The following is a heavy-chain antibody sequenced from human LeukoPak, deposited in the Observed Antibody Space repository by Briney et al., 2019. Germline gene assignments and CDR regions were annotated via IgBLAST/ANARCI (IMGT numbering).Heavy chain of an antibody. Sequence: GGSLRLSCAASGFTFSSYWMSWVRQAPGKGLGWVANIKQDGSEKYYVDSVKGRFTISRDNAKNSLYLQMNSLRAEDTAVYYCARESSTPDYYYYMDVWGKGTTVTVSS. J-gene: IGHJ6*03. CDR3: ARESSTPDYYYYMDV. D-gene: IGHD6-13*01. CDR1: GFTFSSYW. V-gene: IGHV3-7*01. CDR2: IKQDGSEK.